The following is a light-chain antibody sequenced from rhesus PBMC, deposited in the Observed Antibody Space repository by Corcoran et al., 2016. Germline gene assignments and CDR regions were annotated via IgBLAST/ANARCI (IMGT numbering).Light chain of an antibody. CDR2: GES. CDR1: QSVSSY. V-gene: IGKV3-31*02. J-gene: IGKJ1*01. CDR3: QETTNLWT. Sequence: EIVMTQSPATLSLSPGETATISCGTSQSVSSYLAWYQQKPGQAPRLLIYGESSRATGIPDRFSGSGTGTDFTLTLSSLEPEDFAVYYCQETTNLWTFGQGTKVESK.